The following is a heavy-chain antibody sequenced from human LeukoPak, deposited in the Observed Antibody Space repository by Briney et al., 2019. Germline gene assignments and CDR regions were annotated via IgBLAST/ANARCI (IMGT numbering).Heavy chain of an antibody. D-gene: IGHD2-2*01. Sequence: SETLSLTCAVYGVSFSGYYWSWIRQPPGKGLEWIGEINHSGSTNYNPSLKSRVTISVDTSKNQFSLKLSSVTAADTAVYYCARGRKQLLYYYYYYYMDVWGKGTTVTVSS. V-gene: IGHV4-34*01. CDR1: GVSFSGYY. CDR3: ARGRKQLLYYYYYYYMDV. J-gene: IGHJ6*03. CDR2: INHSGST.